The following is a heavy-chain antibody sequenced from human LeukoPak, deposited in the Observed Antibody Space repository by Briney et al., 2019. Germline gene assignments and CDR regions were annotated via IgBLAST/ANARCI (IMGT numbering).Heavy chain of an antibody. CDR2: IRSKTDGGTT. CDR3: AKTVRGYYEIDY. CDR1: GFTFSNAW. V-gene: IGHV3-15*01. Sequence: PGGSLRLSCAASGFTFSNAWMSWVRQAPGKGLEWVGRIRSKTDGGTTDYAAPVKGRFTISRDNSKNTLYLQMNSLRAEDTAVYYCAKTVRGYYEIDYWGQGTLVTVSS. D-gene: IGHD3-3*01. J-gene: IGHJ4*02.